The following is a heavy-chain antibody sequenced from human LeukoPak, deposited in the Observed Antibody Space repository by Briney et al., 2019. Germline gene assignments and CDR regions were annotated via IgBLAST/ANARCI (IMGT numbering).Heavy chain of an antibody. CDR2: FHSEDGET. CDR3: ATDTSDLNDGFDI. CDR1: GYTLSQLS. V-gene: IGHV1-24*01. D-gene: IGHD1-26*01. J-gene: IGHJ3*02. Sequence: ASVKVSCRASGYTLSQLSIHWVRQAPGKGLEWMGGFHSEDGETIYAQQFQGRVTMTEDTFTDTAYMELGSLTYDDTAVYWCATDTSDLNDGFDIWGQGTTVSVSS.